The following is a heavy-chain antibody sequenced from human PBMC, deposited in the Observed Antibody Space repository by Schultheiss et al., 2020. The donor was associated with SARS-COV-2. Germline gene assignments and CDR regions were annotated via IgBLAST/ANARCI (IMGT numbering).Heavy chain of an antibody. J-gene: IGHJ6*02. D-gene: IGHD6-6*01. CDR2: IYTSGST. CDR3: ARALAVGYSSSSWLYYYGMDV. V-gene: IGHV4-39*01. Sequence: SETLSLTCTVSGGSISSSSYYWGWIRQPPGKGLEWIGRIYTSGSTYYNPSLKSRVTISVDTSKNQFSLKLSSVTAADTAVYYCARALAVGYSSSSWLYYYGMDVWGQGTTVTVSS. CDR1: GGSISSSSYY.